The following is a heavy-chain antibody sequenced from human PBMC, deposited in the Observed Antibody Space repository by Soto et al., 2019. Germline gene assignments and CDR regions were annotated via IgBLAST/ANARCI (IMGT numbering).Heavy chain of an antibody. V-gene: IGHV3-30*18. Sequence: FLRLSCAASGFTFSSYGMHWVRQAPGKGLEWVAVISYDGSNKYYADSAKGRFTISRDNSKNTLYLQMNSLRAEDTAVYYCAKEQSRYSSSSGVDYWGQGTLVTVSS. CDR2: ISYDGSNK. CDR1: GFTFSSYG. D-gene: IGHD6-6*01. J-gene: IGHJ4*02. CDR3: AKEQSRYSSSSGVDY.